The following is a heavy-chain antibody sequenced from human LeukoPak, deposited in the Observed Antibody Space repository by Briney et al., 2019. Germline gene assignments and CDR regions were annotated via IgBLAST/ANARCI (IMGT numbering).Heavy chain of an antibody. V-gene: IGHV3-30*18. CDR1: GFTISSHG. J-gene: IGHJ5*02. Sequence: GGSLRLSCAVSGFTISSHGMHWVRKAPGKGPEWVAMIAYHGNTEYYGDSVKGRFTISRDNSKNTLYLQMDSLRAEDTAVYHCAKDWGSGGWYNYFDPWGQGTLVTVSS. CDR2: IAYHGNTE. CDR3: AKDWGSGGWYNYFDP. D-gene: IGHD6-19*01.